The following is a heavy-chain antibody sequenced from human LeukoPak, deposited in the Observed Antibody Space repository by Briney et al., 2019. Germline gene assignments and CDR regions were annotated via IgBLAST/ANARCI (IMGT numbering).Heavy chain of an antibody. Sequence: PGGSLRLSRAASGFTFSSYAMSWVRQAPGKGLEWVSGTSGSGGSTYYADSVKGRFTISRDNSKNKLYLQMNSQRAEDTAVYYCAKDYYGSGSYRHFDQWGRGTLVTVSS. CDR2: TSGSGGST. CDR3: AKDYYGSGSYRHFDQ. J-gene: IGHJ4*02. CDR1: GFTFSSYA. V-gene: IGHV3-23*01. D-gene: IGHD3-10*01.